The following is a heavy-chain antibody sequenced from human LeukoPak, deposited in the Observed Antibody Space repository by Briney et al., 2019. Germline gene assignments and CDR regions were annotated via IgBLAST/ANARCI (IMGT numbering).Heavy chain of an antibody. V-gene: IGHV3-7*01. D-gene: IGHD2-8*01. Sequence: GGSLRLSCAASGFTFSSYWMSWVRQAPGKGLEWVANIKQDEGEKFYVDSVKGRFTISRDNAKNSLCLQMNNLRAEDTAVYYCARLYEVTGILYYTTAGTFDIWGQGTMVTVSS. J-gene: IGHJ3*02. CDR1: GFTFSSYW. CDR3: ARLYEVTGILYYTTAGTFDI. CDR2: IKQDEGEK.